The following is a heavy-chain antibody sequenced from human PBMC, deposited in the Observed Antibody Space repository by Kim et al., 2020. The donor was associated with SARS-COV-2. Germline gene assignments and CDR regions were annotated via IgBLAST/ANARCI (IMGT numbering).Heavy chain of an antibody. V-gene: IGHV4-31*03. Sequence: SETLSLTCTVSGGSISSGGYYWSWIRQYPGKGLEWIGYIYYSGSTYYNPSLRSRVSISVDTPKNQFSLKLNSVTAADTAVYYCARYCSSTSCRWFDPWGQGTLVTVSS. CDR3: ARYCSSTSCRWFDP. CDR2: IYYSGST. D-gene: IGHD2-2*01. CDR1: GGSISSGGYY. J-gene: IGHJ5*02.